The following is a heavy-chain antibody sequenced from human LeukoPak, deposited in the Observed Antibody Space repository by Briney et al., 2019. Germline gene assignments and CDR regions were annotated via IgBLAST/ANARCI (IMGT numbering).Heavy chain of an antibody. D-gene: IGHD5-12*01. Sequence: PGGSLRLSCAASGCTFRSFWIDWVRQAPGKGLVWVGRINNDGTDTIYADSVKGRFTVSRDNAKNTLYLQMNSLRVEDTAVYFCARGGFSHGFDVWGQGTVVTVSS. CDR2: INNDGTDT. CDR3: ARGGFSHGFDV. CDR1: GCTFRSFW. J-gene: IGHJ3*01. V-gene: IGHV3-74*01.